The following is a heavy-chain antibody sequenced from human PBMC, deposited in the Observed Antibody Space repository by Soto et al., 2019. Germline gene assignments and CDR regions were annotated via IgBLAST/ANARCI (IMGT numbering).Heavy chain of an antibody. CDR1: GASISSRDYY. CDR2: IDYNGVA. D-gene: IGHD2-2*01. CDR3: GRVMIGTSRHTDSDY. J-gene: IGHJ4*02. Sequence: SETLSLTCSVSGASISSRDYYWGWIRQTPGKGLEWIGNIDYNGVAYYNPSLKSRVTVSKDTSKNQFSLKVASVTAADTAIYSCGRVMIGTSRHTDSDYWGQGTQVTVSS. V-gene: IGHV4-39*01.